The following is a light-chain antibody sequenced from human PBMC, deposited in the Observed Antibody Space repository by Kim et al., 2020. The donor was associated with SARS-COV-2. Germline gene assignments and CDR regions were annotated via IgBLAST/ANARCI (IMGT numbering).Light chain of an antibody. CDR1: SPDSGSNG. CDR3: AAWDDSLYGRR. V-gene: IGLV1-44*01. CDR2: SNV. J-gene: IGLJ7*02. Sequence: GQRFTIASSGISPDSGSNGVIWLQQRPRTAPQLVVYSNVQRPSGLPDRFGGAGAGTSASLPISGLQSGDEADYYCAAWDDSLYGRRFGGGTQLTAL.